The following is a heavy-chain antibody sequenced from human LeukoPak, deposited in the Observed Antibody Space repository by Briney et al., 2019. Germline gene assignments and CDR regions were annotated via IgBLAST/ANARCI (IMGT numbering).Heavy chain of an antibody. CDR1: GLSIRYYA. V-gene: IGHV3-43*02. D-gene: IGHD1-26*01. CDR2: ISGSDGST. Sequence: GGSLRLSCAASGLSIRYYAMRWVRQAPGKGLEWVSGISGSDGSTYYADSVKGRFTISRDNSKNSLYLQMNSLRTEDTALYYCAKVGGSAYYSFDYWGQGTLVTVSS. J-gene: IGHJ4*02. CDR3: AKVGGSAYYSFDY.